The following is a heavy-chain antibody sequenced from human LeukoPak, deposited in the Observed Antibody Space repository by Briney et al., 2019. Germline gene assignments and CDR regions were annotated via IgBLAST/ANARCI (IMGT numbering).Heavy chain of an antibody. J-gene: IGHJ3*02. D-gene: IGHD3-10*01. Sequence: ASVKVSCKASGYTFTSYGISWVRQAPGQGLEWVGWICAYNGNTNYAQKLQGRVTMTTDTSTSTAYMELRSLRSDDTAVYYCARDRGGSRSDAFDIWGQGTMVTVSS. V-gene: IGHV1-18*01. CDR2: ICAYNGNT. CDR1: GYTFTSYG. CDR3: ARDRGGSRSDAFDI.